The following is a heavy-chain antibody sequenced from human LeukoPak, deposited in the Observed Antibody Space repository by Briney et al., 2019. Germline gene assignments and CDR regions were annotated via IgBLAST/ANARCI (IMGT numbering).Heavy chain of an antibody. J-gene: IGHJ4*02. V-gene: IGHV1-58*01. CDR2: IVVGSGNT. CDR1: GFTFTSSA. D-gene: IGHD2-15*01. Sequence: GASVKVSCKASGFTFTSSAVQWVRQARGQRLEWIGWIVVGSGNTNYAQKFQERVTITRDMSTSTAYMELSSLRSEDTAVYYCAAAVLGYCRGGSCYGGFDYWGQGTLVTVSS. CDR3: AAAVLGYCRGGSCYGGFDY.